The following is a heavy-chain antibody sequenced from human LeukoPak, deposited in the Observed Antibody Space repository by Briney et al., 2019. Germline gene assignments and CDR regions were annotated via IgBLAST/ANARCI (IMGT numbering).Heavy chain of an antibody. CDR3: AKRGVVIRVFLVGFHKEAYYFDS. CDR2: LSGSGGGT. Sequence: AGSLRLSCAASGFTFCDFAMSWVRRTPGKGLEWVAGLSGSGGGTNYADSVQGRFTISRDNPKNTLYLQMNSLRAEDTAVYFCAKRGVVIRVFLVGFHKEAYYFDSWGQGALVTVSS. D-gene: IGHD3-10*01. J-gene: IGHJ4*02. CDR1: GFTFCDFA. V-gene: IGHV3-23*01.